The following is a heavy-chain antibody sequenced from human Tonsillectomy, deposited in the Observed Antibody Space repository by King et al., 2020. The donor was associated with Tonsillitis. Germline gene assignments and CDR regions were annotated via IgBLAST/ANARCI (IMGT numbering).Heavy chain of an antibody. Sequence: QLQLVQSGAEVRKPGSSVKISCKASGGTFSRYGITWVRQAPGQGLEWMGVIVPLFGTRNYAQNFQGRVTITADESTSTAYMELSSLRSEDTAVYYCAREDRQGNGDRLGPAHYWGQGTLVTVSP. J-gene: IGHJ4*02. CDR2: IVPLFGTR. D-gene: IGHD6-19*01. CDR1: GGTFSRYG. CDR3: AREDRQGNGDRLGPAHY. V-gene: IGHV1-69*01.